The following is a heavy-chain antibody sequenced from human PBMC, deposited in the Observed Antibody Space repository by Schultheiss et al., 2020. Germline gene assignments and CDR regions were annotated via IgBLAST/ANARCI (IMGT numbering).Heavy chain of an antibody. V-gene: IGHV3-23*01. D-gene: IGHD3-22*01. Sequence: ETLSLTCTVSGGSISSSSYYWGWIRQPAGKGLEWVSAISGSGGSTYYADSVKGRFTISRDNSKKTLFLQMDSLTAEDTAVYYCASKGYYDSSGPFDYWGQGTLVTVSS. CDR2: ISGSGGST. J-gene: IGHJ4*02. CDR3: ASKGYYDSSGPFDY. CDR1: GGSISSSSYY.